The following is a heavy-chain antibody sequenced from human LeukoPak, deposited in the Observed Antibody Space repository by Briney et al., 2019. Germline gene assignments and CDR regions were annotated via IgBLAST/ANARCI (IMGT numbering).Heavy chain of an antibody. CDR1: GGSISSGSYY. D-gene: IGHD6-19*01. CDR2: IYTSGST. J-gene: IGHJ4*02. Sequence: PSETLSLTCTVSGGSISSGSYYWSWIRQPAGKGLEWIGRIYTSGSTNYNPSLKSRVTISLDTSKNQFSLKLSSVTAADTAVYYCARDEAGTSWYWGQGTLVTVSS. CDR3: ARDEAGTSWY. V-gene: IGHV4-61*02.